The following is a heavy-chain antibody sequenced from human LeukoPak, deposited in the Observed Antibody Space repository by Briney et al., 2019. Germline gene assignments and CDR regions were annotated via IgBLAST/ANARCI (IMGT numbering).Heavy chain of an antibody. J-gene: IGHJ4*02. CDR3: ARGVYSSSWYGRLDY. V-gene: IGHV5-51*01. D-gene: IGHD6-13*01. Sequence: GESLKISCKGSGYSFTSYWIGWVRQMPGEGLEWMGIIYPGDSDTRYSPSFQGQVTISADKSISTAYLQWSSLKASDTAMYYCARGVYSSSWYGRLDYWGQGTLVTVSS. CDR2: IYPGDSDT. CDR1: GYSFTSYW.